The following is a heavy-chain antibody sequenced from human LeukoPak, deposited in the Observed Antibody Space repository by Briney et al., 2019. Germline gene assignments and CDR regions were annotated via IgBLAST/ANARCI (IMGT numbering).Heavy chain of an antibody. CDR1: GYTFSDYY. Sequence: ASVKVFCKASGYTFSDYYMHWVRQAPAQGLEWMGWISPNSVEKVYAQKFQGRVTMTRDTSISTAYMELSRLRSDDTAVYYCARKRGVGVDSNAFDIWGQGTMVTVSS. CDR3: ARKRGVGVDSNAFDI. V-gene: IGHV1-2*02. J-gene: IGHJ3*02. CDR2: ISPNSVEK. D-gene: IGHD3-3*01.